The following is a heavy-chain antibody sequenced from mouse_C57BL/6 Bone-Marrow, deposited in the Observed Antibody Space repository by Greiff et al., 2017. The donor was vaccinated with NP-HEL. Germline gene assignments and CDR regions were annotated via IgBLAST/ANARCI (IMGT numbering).Heavy chain of an antibody. J-gene: IGHJ4*01. CDR2: ISDGGSYT. CDR3: ARDYGNYAMDY. V-gene: IGHV5-4*01. CDR1: GFTFSSYA. D-gene: IGHD2-1*01. Sequence: EVQRVESGGGLVKPGGSLKLSCAASGFTFSSYAMSWVRQTPEKRLEWVATISDGGSYTYYPDNVKGRFTISRDNAKNNLYLQMSHLKSEDTAMYYCARDYGNYAMDYWGQGTSVTVSS.